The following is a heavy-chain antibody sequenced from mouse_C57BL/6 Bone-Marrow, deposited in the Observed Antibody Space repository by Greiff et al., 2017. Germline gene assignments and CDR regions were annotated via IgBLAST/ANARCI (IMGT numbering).Heavy chain of an antibody. CDR3: ARIDGPHGDCFAY. CDR2: INPYNGDT. D-gene: IGHD2-3*01. CDR1: GYSFTGYF. V-gene: IGHV1-20*01. Sequence: VQLQQSGPELVKPGASVKISCKASGYSFTGYFMNWVMQSHGTGLEWIGRINPYNGDTFYNQKFKGKATLPVDKSSSTAHMELRSLTSEDSAVYYCARIDGPHGDCFAYWGQGTPLTVSS. J-gene: IGHJ2*01.